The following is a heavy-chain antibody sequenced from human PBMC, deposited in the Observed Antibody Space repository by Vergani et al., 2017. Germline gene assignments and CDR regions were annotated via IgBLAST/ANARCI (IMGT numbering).Heavy chain of an antibody. Sequence: QVQLVESGGGVVQPGRSLRLSCAASGFTFSSYGMHWVRQAPGKGLEWVAVIWYDGSNKYYADSVKGRFTISRDNSKNTLYLQMNSLGAEDTAVYYCARDLAAAGTNFDYWGQGTLVTVSS. J-gene: IGHJ4*02. D-gene: IGHD6-13*01. CDR1: GFTFSSYG. CDR2: IWYDGSNK. CDR3: ARDLAAAGTNFDY. V-gene: IGHV3-33*01.